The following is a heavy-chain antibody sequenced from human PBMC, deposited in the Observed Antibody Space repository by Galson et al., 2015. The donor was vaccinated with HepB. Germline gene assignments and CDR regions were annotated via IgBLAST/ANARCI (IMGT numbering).Heavy chain of an antibody. V-gene: IGHV3-23*01. CDR2: ISGSGGST. CDR1: GFNFDAYA. Sequence: SLRLSCAASGFNFDAYAMHWVRQAPGKGLEWVSAISGSGGSTYYADSVKGRFTISRDNSKNTLYLQMNSLRAEDTAVYYCAKDRVSGWYYYYGMDVWGQGTTVTVSS. D-gene: IGHD6-19*01. J-gene: IGHJ6*02. CDR3: AKDRVSGWYYYYGMDV.